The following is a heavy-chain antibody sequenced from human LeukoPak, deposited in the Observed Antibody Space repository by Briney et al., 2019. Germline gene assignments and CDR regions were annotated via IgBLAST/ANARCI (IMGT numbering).Heavy chain of an antibody. CDR2: IYYSGST. CDR3: ARDQAEYQLLSNWYFDL. D-gene: IGHD2-2*01. J-gene: IGHJ2*01. CDR1: GGSISSYY. V-gene: IGHV4-59*01. Sequence: SETLSLTCTVSGGSISSYYWGWIRQPPGKGLEWIGYIYYSGSTNYNPSLKSRVTISVDTSKNQFSLKLSSVTAADTAVYYCARDQAEYQLLSNWYFDLWGRGTLVTVSS.